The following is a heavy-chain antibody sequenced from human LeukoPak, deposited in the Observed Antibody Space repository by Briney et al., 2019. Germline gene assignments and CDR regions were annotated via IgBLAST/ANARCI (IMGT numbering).Heavy chain of an antibody. J-gene: IGHJ4*02. V-gene: IGHV4-59*11. D-gene: IGHD1-7*01. CDR1: GGSISSHY. Sequence: PSETLSLTCSVSGGSISSHYWSWMRQPPGKGLEWIGYIYYTGSTDYNPSLKSRVTISADTSKNQFSLQLSSVTAADTAVYYCVRDRELNYWGQGTLVTVSS. CDR2: IYYTGST. CDR3: VRDRELNY.